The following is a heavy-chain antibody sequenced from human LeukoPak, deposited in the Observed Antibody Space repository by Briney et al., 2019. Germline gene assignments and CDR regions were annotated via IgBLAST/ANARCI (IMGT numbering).Heavy chain of an antibody. J-gene: IGHJ4*02. CDR3: ARGYDILTGYFDY. CDR1: GGTFSRYA. D-gene: IGHD3-9*01. Sequence: GASVKVSCKASGGTFSRYAISWVRQAPGQGPEWMGGIIPIFGTPKYAQKFQGRVTIIADESTSTAYTELSSLRSEDTAVYYCARGYDILTGYFDYWGQGTLVTVSS. V-gene: IGHV1-69*13. CDR2: IIPIFGTP.